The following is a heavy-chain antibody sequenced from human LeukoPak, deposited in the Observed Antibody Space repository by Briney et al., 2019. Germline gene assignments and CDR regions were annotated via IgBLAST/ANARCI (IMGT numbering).Heavy chain of an antibody. D-gene: IGHD2-15*01. V-gene: IGHV3-21*01. CDR2: ISSSSSYI. J-gene: IGHJ5*02. Sequence: GGSLRLSCAASGFTFSSYSMNWVRQAPGKGLEWVSSISSSSSYIYYADSVKRRFTISRDNAKNSLYLQMNSLRAEDTAVYYCARDEYYSGGSCYRGGNWFDPWGQGTLVTVSS. CDR1: GFTFSSYS. CDR3: ARDEYYSGGSCYRGGNWFDP.